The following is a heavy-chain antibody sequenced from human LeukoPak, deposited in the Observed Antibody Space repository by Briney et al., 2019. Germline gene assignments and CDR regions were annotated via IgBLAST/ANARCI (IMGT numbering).Heavy chain of an antibody. Sequence: ASVKVSCKASGYTFTGYYMHWVRQAPGQGLEWMGWINPNSGGINYAQKFQGRVTMTRDTSISTAYMELSRLRSDDTAVYYCARDYYDSSGYQNGMDVWGQGTTVTVSS. CDR3: ARDYYDSSGYQNGMDV. J-gene: IGHJ6*02. CDR2: INPNSGGI. V-gene: IGHV1-2*02. D-gene: IGHD3-22*01. CDR1: GYTFTGYY.